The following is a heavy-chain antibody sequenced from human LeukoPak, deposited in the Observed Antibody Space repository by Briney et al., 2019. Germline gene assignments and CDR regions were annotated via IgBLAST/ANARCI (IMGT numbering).Heavy chain of an antibody. CDR1: DDTFSNYG. CDR2: INAENSNT. J-gene: IGHJ3*01. D-gene: IGHD6-6*01. V-gene: IGHV1-18*04. CDR3: ARGSWGKRTFDV. Sequence: ASVKVSCKASDDTFSNYGVTWVRQAPGQGPEWMGWINAENSNTKCAQKIQGRVTMTTDTSTNTAYMELRSLISDDTAVYYCARGSWGKRTFDVWGQGTMVTVS.